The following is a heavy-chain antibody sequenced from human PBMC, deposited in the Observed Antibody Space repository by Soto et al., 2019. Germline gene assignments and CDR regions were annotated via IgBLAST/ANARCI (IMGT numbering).Heavy chain of an antibody. CDR1: GFTFSSYA. Sequence: QVQLVESGGCVVQPGRSLRLSCAASGFTFSSYAMHWVRQAPGKGLEWVAVISYDGSNKYYADSVKGRFTISRDNSKNTLYLQMNSLRAEDTAVYYCARGATSYYYYGMDVWGQGTTVTVSS. CDR2: ISYDGSNK. J-gene: IGHJ6*02. CDR3: ARGATSYYYYGMDV. V-gene: IGHV3-30-3*01.